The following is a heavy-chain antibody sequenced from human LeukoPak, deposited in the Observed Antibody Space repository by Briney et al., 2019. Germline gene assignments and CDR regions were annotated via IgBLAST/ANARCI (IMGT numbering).Heavy chain of an antibody. CDR3: TRVNSQRVDGSGYVYYFDY. J-gene: IGHJ4*02. CDR1: GGSVSSGGYY. V-gene: IGHV4-31*03. D-gene: IGHD3-22*01. CDR2: IYYSGST. Sequence: PSETLSLTCIVSGGSVSSGGYYWSWIRQHPGKGLEWIGYIYYSGSTYYNPYLKSRVTISVDTSKNQFSLKLSSVTAADTAVYYCTRVNSQRVDGSGYVYYFDYWGQGTLVTVSS.